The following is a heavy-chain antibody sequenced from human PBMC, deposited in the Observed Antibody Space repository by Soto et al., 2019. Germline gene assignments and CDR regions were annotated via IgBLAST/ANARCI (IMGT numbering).Heavy chain of an antibody. Sequence: SETLSLTCTVSGGSISTYYWSWIRQPPGKGLEWVGYVHYSGSTTYNPSLKSRVIMSIDTSKNQFSLKLSSVTAADTAVYYCARGKIVGPWGQGTLVTVSS. CDR2: VHYSGST. CDR3: ARGKIVGP. J-gene: IGHJ5*02. CDR1: GGSISTYY. V-gene: IGHV4-59*01. D-gene: IGHD3-3*01.